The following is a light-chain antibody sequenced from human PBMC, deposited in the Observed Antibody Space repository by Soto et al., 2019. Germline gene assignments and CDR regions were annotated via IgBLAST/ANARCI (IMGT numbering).Light chain of an antibody. Sequence: QSALTQPASVSGSPGHSTTISCTGTTSDVGGYNYVSWYQQHPGKAPKLMIYDVSNRPSGVSNRFSGSKSGNTASLTISGLQAEDEADYYCSSYTSSSTPVVFGGGTKLTVL. CDR3: SSYTSSSTPVV. CDR2: DVS. J-gene: IGLJ2*01. V-gene: IGLV2-14*01. CDR1: TSDVGGYNY.